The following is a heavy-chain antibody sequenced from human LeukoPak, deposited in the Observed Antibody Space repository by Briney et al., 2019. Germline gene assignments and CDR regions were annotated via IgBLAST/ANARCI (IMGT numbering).Heavy chain of an antibody. CDR3: ARDTIVVVPAAKTLFDY. Sequence: ASVKVSCKASGYTFTGYYIHWVRQAPGQGLEWMGWINPDSGGTNYAQKFQDRVTMTRDTSISAAYMELNRLRSDDTAVYYCARDTIVVVPAAKTLFDYWGQGTLVTVSS. D-gene: IGHD2-2*01. V-gene: IGHV1-2*02. CDR1: GYTFTGYY. J-gene: IGHJ4*02. CDR2: INPDSGGT.